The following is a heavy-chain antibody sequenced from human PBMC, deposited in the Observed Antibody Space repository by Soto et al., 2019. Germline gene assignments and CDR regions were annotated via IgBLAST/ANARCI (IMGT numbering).Heavy chain of an antibody. CDR2: ISYDGSIE. CDR3: ARVKGAFDSSGYHYRILDY. V-gene: IGHV3-30-3*01. Sequence: GGSLRLSCAASGFTFSTYAMHWVRQAPGKGLEWVAVISYDGSIESYADSVKGRFTISRDNFQNTLYSEMNSLRAEDTAVYYCARVKGAFDSSGYHYRILDYWGQGTLVTVSS. CDR1: GFTFSTYA. J-gene: IGHJ4*02. D-gene: IGHD3-22*01.